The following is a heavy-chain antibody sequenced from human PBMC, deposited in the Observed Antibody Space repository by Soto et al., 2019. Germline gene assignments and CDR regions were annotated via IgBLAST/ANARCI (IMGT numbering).Heavy chain of an antibody. V-gene: IGHV1-18*01. D-gene: IGHD3-16*01. CDR3: ARIGVSSGHESPDFDS. J-gene: IGHJ4*02. CDR2: ISGFNGNT. Sequence: QVPLVQSGAEVKKPGASVKVSCKASGYTFNFYGITWVRQAPGQGLEWMGGISGFNGNTNYAAYLQGRVTMTTDTSTSTAYMELTGLRSDDTAVYYCARIGVSSGHESPDFDSWGQGTLVTVSS. CDR1: GYTFNFYG.